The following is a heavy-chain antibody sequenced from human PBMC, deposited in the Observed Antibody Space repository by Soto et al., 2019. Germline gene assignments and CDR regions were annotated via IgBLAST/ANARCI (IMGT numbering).Heavy chain of an antibody. D-gene: IGHD7-27*01. V-gene: IGHV1-18*01. CDR3: ARKPSVLGAFDI. J-gene: IGHJ3*02. Sequence: QGQLVQSGAEVKKPGASVKVSCKASGYTFTSYGISWVRQAPGQGLEWMGGFSAYNGNTNYAQKLQGIVTMTTDTSTSTAYMELRRLRSDDTAVYYCARKPSVLGAFDIWGQGTMVPVSS. CDR2: FSAYNGNT. CDR1: GYTFTSYG.